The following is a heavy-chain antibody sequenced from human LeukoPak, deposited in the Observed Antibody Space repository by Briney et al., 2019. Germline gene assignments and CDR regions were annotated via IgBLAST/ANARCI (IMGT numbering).Heavy chain of an antibody. CDR2: IIPIFGTT. D-gene: IGHD3-3*01. CDR1: GGTFSSYA. Sequence: SVKVSCKASGGTFSSYAISWVRQAPGQGLEWMGGIIPIFGTTNYAQKFQDRVTITADKSTSTAYMELSSLRSEDTAVYYCARAGVAADDAFDIWGQGTMVTVSS. V-gene: IGHV1-69*06. J-gene: IGHJ3*02. CDR3: ARAGVAADDAFDI.